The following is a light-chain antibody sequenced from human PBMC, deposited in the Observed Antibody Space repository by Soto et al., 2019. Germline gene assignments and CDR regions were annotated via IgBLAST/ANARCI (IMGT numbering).Light chain of an antibody. CDR1: QSVSSSY. CDR3: QQYGNSGT. J-gene: IGKJ1*01. V-gene: IGKV3-20*01. CDR2: GAS. Sequence: EIVLTQSPATLSLSPGERATLSCRASQSVSSSYLAWYQQKPGQAPRLLIYGASNRATGIPDRFSGSGSGTDFTLTISRLEPEDFAVYYCQQYGNSGTFGQGTKVDIK.